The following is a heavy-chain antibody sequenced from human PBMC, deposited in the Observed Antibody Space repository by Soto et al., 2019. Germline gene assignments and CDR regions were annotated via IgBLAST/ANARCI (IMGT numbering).Heavy chain of an antibody. CDR1: GFTFSSYA. CDR2: ISGSGGST. V-gene: IGHV3-23*01. Sequence: AGSLELSSAASGFTFSSYAMSWVRQAPGKGLEWVSAISGSGGSTYYADSVKGRFTISRDNSKNTLYLQMNSLRAEDTAVYYCARASRDGYNYYYYYGMDVWGQGTTVTVAS. CDR3: ARASRDGYNYYYYYGMDV. J-gene: IGHJ6*02. D-gene: IGHD5-12*01.